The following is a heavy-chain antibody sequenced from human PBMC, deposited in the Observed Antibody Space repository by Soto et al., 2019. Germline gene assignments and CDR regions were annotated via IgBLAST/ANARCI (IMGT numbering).Heavy chain of an antibody. CDR2: IYYTGST. CDR3: ARVQYDFRCGSYYYAMEV. J-gene: IGHJ6*02. Sequence: QVQLQASGPGLVKPSETLSLTCTVSGGSVSSESHYWSWIRQTPGKGLEWIGYIYYTGSTNYNPPRIGRVTVSVDTSTDQVSLRLRSVTRADTAVYYWARVQYDFRCGSYYYAMEVWGQGTKVTVSS. D-gene: IGHD3-3*01. CDR1: GGSVSSESHY. V-gene: IGHV4-61*01.